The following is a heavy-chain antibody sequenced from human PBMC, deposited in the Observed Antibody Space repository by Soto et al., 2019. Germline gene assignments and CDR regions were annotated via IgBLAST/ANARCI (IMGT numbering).Heavy chain of an antibody. J-gene: IGHJ6*02. V-gene: IGHV3-48*02. CDR1: GFTFSSYS. Sequence: GGSLRLSRAASGFTFSSYSMNWVRQAPGKGLEWVSYISSSSSTIYYADSVKGRFTISRDNAKNSLYLQMNSLRDEDTAVYYCAKSIAAAGTWRYYYYGMDVWGQGTTVTVSS. D-gene: IGHD6-13*01. CDR3: AKSIAAAGTWRYYYYGMDV. CDR2: ISSSSSTI.